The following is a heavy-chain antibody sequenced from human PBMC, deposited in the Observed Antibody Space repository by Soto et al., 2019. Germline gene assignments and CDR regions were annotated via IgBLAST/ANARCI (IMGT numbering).Heavy chain of an antibody. V-gene: IGHV3-30*18. CDR3: AKLWDSGSYREFDY. J-gene: IGHJ4*02. Sequence: GGSLRLSCAASGFTFSSYGIHWVRQAPGKGLEWVAVISSDGSNKYYADSAKGRFTISRDNFKNTLYLQMSSLRVEDTAVYYCAKLWDSGSYREFDYWGQGTLVTVSS. CDR1: GFTFSSYG. CDR2: ISSDGSNK. D-gene: IGHD1-26*01.